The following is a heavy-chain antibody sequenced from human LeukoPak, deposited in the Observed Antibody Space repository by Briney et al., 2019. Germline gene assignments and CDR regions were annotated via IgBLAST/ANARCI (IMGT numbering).Heavy chain of an antibody. D-gene: IGHD3-10*01. CDR1: GYTFTSYD. Sequence: ASVKVSCKASGYTFTSYDINWVRQAPGQGLEWMGWINPNSGGTNYAQKFQGRVTMTRDTSISTAYMELGRLRSDDTAVYYCARGRYGSGSYDYWGQGTLVTVSS. CDR2: INPNSGGT. CDR3: ARGRYGSGSYDY. V-gene: IGHV1-2*02. J-gene: IGHJ4*02.